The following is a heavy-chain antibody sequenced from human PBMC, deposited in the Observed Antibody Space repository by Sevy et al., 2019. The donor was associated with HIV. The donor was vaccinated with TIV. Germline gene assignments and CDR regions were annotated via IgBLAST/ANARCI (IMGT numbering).Heavy chain of an antibody. V-gene: IGHV1-8*01. CDR2: MNPNSGNT. CDR1: GYTFTSYD. D-gene: IGHD2-21*02. Sequence: ASMKVSCKASGYTFTSYDINWVRQATGQGLEWMGWMNPNSGNTGYAQKFQGRVTMTRNTSISTAYMGLSSLGSEDTAGYYCVRGEVTGGDYWGQGTLVTVSS. J-gene: IGHJ4*02. CDR3: VRGEVTGGDY.